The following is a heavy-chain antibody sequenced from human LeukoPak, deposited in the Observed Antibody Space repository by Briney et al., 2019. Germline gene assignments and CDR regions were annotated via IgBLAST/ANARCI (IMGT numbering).Heavy chain of an antibody. Sequence: SETLSLTCAVSGGSISSGGYSWSWIRQPPGKGLEWIGYIYYSGSTYYNPSLKSRVTISVDTSKNQFSLKLSSVTAADTAVYYCARDNSEGQWLVGNWFDPWGQGTLVTVSS. CDR1: GGSISSGGYS. CDR3: ARDNSEGQWLVGNWFDP. J-gene: IGHJ5*02. V-gene: IGHV4-30-4*07. CDR2: IYYSGST. D-gene: IGHD6-19*01.